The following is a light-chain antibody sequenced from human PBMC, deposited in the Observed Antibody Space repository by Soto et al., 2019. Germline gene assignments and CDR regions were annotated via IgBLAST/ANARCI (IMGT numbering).Light chain of an antibody. Sequence: DIQMTQSPSSLSASVGDRVTITCRASQSISSYLNWYQQKPGKAPKLLIYAASSLQSGVTSRFSGSGSGTDFPLTISSLQPEDFAPYYFQQSYSTPRTFGQGTKLEIK. CDR2: AAS. CDR3: QQSYSTPRT. J-gene: IGKJ2*01. V-gene: IGKV1-39*01. CDR1: QSISSY.